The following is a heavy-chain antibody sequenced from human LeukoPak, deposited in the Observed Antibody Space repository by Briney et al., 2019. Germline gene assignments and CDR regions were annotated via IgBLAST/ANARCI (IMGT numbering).Heavy chain of an antibody. V-gene: IGHV4-39*02. CDR1: GGSISSSTYH. CDR3: ARLRNGSPGDY. Sequence: SETLSLTCTVSGGSISSSTYHWGWTRQPPGEGLEWIGSIYYTGITYYNPSLKSRLTISVDTSRNYFSLKLTSVTAADTAVYYCARLRNGSPGDYWGQGTLVTVSS. D-gene: IGHD1-26*01. CDR2: IYYTGIT. J-gene: IGHJ4*02.